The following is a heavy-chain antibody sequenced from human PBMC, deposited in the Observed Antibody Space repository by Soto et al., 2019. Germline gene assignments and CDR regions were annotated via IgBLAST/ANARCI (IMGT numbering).Heavy chain of an antibody. Sequence: QVQLVESGGGVVQPGRSLRLSCAASGFTFSSYGMHWVRQAPGKGLEWVAVISYDGSNKYYADSVKGRFTISRDNSKNTLYLQMNSLRAEDTAVYYCAKGDYEGGIDYWGQGTLVTVSS. CDR3: AKGDYEGGIDY. CDR1: GFTFSSYG. V-gene: IGHV3-30*18. J-gene: IGHJ4*02. CDR2: ISYDGSNK. D-gene: IGHD3-16*01.